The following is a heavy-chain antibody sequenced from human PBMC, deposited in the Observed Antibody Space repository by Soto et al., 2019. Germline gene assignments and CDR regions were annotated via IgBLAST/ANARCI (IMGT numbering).Heavy chain of an antibody. CDR1: GFTFTSSA. CDR2: IVVGSGNT. V-gene: IGHV1-58*02. D-gene: IGHD2-2*01. J-gene: IGHJ3*02. Sequence: SVKVSCKASGFTFTSSAMQWVRQARGQRLEWIGWIVVGSGNTNYAQKFQERVTITRDMSTSTAYMELSSLRSEDTAVYYCAAYIPDIVVVPAARGAFDIWGQGTMVTVSS. CDR3: AAYIPDIVVVPAARGAFDI.